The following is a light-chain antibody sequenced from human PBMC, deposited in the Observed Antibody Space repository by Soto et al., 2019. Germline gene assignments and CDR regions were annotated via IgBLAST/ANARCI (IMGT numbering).Light chain of an antibody. V-gene: IGKV3-11*01. Sequence: EIVLTQSPATLSLSPGERATLSCRASQSVSSYLAWYQQKPGQAPRLLIYDASNRATGIPARFSGSGSGTDFTLTISSLEPEDFAVYYCQQRSNLITFGQVTPLEIK. CDR2: DAS. J-gene: IGKJ5*01. CDR3: QQRSNLIT. CDR1: QSVSSY.